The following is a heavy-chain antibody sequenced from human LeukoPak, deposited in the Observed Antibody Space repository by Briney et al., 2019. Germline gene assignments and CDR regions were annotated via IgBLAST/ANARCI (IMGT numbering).Heavy chain of an antibody. CDR2: ISSSGSTT. CDR1: GFTFSSYE. J-gene: IGHJ4*02. CDR3: TRGGILGEHFDY. D-gene: IGHD2-8*02. V-gene: IGHV3-48*03. Sequence: GGSLRLSCAASGFTFSSYEMNWVRHAPGKGLEWVSYISSSGSTTYFADSVKGRFTISRDNAKNSLYLQMNSLRAEDTAVYHCTRGGILGEHFDYWGQGTLVTVSS.